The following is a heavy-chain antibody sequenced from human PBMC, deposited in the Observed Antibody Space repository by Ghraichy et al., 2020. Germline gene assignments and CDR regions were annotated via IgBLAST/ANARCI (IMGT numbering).Heavy chain of an antibody. CDR3: ARPSIAMVSYWYFDL. J-gene: IGHJ2*01. CDR1: GGSISSTSYY. CDR2: IYYSGGT. V-gene: IGHV4-39*01. D-gene: IGHD5-18*01. Sequence: SETLSLTCIVSGGSISSTSYYWGWIRQPPGKGLEWIGSIYYSGGTNYNPSLKSRVTISVDTSKNQFSLKLASVTAADTAVYYCARPSIAMVSYWYFDLWGRGTLVTVSS.